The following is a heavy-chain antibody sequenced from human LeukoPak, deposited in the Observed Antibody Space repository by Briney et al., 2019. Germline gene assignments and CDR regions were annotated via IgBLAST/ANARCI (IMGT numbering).Heavy chain of an antibody. D-gene: IGHD6-13*01. J-gene: IGHJ6*03. Sequence: ASVKVSCKASGYTFTSYDINWVRQATGQGLEWMGWMNPNSGNTGYAQKFQGRVTITRNTSISTAYMELSSLRSEDTAVYYCARGVAAAYYYYYYYMDVWAKGPRSPSP. CDR1: GYTFTSYD. CDR3: ARGVAAAYYYYYYYMDV. V-gene: IGHV1-8*03. CDR2: MNPNSGNT.